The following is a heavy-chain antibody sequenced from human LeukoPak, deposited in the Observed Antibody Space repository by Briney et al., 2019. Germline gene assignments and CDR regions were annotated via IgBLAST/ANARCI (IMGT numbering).Heavy chain of an antibody. CDR3: ARSTEGTAHFDY. V-gene: IGHV3-64*01. CDR1: EFIFSSYG. CDR2: ISGNGVSS. D-gene: IGHD1-7*01. Sequence: GGTLRLSCETSEFIFSSYGMHWVRQTPGRGLEYVSGISGNGVSSYYALSVKGRFTISRDNSKNTLYLQMGSLKTEDMAVYYCARSTEGTAHFDYWGQGTLVIVSS. J-gene: IGHJ4*02.